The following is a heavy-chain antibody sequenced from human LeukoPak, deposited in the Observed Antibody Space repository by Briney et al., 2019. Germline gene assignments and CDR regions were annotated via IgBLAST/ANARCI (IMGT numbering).Heavy chain of an antibody. V-gene: IGHV5-51*01. CDR3: ARGRWSVATKWFDP. J-gene: IGHJ5*02. D-gene: IGHD4-23*01. CDR1: GYTFTDYW. Sequence: GESLKISCKASGYTFTDYWVAWVRQMPGKGLEWMGLIYPGESETRYNPSFQGHVTMSVDNSINTAYLQWSSLQASGAAIYYCARGRWSVATKWFDPWGQGTLVTVSA. CDR2: IYPGESET.